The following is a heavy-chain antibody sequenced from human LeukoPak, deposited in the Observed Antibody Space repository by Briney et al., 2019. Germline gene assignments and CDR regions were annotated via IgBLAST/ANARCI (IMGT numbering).Heavy chain of an antibody. CDR3: ARGAPGYSSGWYAY. CDR1: GFTFSDYY. Sequence: PGGSLRLSCAASGFTFSDYYMSWVRQAPGKGLEWVSYISSSSTYTNYADSVKGRFTISRGNAKNSLYLQMNSLRAEDTAVYYCARGAPGYSSGWYAYRGQGTLLTVSS. J-gene: IGHJ4*02. CDR2: ISSSSTYT. D-gene: IGHD6-19*01. V-gene: IGHV3-11*06.